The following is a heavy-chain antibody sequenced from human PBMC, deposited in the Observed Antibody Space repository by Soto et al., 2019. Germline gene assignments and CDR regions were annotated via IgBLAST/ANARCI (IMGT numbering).Heavy chain of an antibody. CDR3: ATESGSTYGYFDH. CDR1: GGSVTSDEDY. V-gene: IGHV4-30-4*01. D-gene: IGHD5-18*01. J-gene: IGHJ4*02. Sequence: SETLSLTCTVSGGSVTSDEDYWTWIRQSPGKGLEWIGYISNSGSTDYNPSLKTRLSMSVDRSKNQFTLRLTSVTAADTAVYFRATESGSTYGYFDHWGQGTQVTVSS. CDR2: ISNSGST.